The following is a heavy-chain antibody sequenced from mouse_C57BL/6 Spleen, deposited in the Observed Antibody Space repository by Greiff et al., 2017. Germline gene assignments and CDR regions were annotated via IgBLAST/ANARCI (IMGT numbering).Heavy chain of an antibody. CDR2: INPNYGTT. Sequence: EVQLQQSGPELVKPGASVTISCKASGYSFTDYNMNWVKQSNGKSLEWIGVINPNYGTTSYNQKFKGKATLTIDQSSSTAYMQLNSLASADSAVCYSARADGSQAMGDWGQGTSGTVSS. D-gene: IGHD2-3*01. CDR3: ARADGSQAMGD. V-gene: IGHV1-39*01. J-gene: IGHJ4*01. CDR1: GYSFTDYN.